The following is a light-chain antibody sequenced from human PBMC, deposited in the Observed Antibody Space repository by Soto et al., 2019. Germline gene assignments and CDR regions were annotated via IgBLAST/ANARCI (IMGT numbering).Light chain of an antibody. J-gene: IGKJ1*01. V-gene: IGKV3-15*01. Sequence: EIVLPQSPGTLXXSPGERATLSCRASQSVSSYLAWYQQKPGQAPRXXIYDASTRATGIPARFSGSGSGTEFTLTISSLQSEDFAVYYCQQYKKWPRTFGHGTKVEIK. CDR1: QSVSSY. CDR2: DAS. CDR3: QQYKKWPRT.